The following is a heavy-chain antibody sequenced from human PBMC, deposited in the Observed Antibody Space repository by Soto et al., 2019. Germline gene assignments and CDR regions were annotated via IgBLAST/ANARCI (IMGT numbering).Heavy chain of an antibody. CDR1: GYTFTNNY. J-gene: IGHJ5*02. CDR2: MNPGSGDT. Sequence: ASVNVSCKSSGYTFTNNYVTWVRQATGQGLEWMGWMNPGSGDTVYAQKFQGRVTMTRNISIATAYMELSSLRSEDTAIYYCARMASFGSLNWFDPWGQGTLVTFSS. V-gene: IGHV1-8*01. D-gene: IGHD5-18*01. CDR3: ARMASFGSLNWFDP.